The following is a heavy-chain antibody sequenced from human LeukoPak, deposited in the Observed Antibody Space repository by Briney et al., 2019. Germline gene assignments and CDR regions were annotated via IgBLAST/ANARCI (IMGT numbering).Heavy chain of an antibody. CDR2: IKQDGSEK. Sequence: GGSLRLSCTASGFTFSIYWMNWVRQAPGKGLEWVANIKQDGSEKYYVDSVKGRFTISRDNAKKSLYLQMNSLRAEDTAVYYCARETEMANLDYWGQGTLVTVSS. J-gene: IGHJ4*02. D-gene: IGHD5-24*01. CDR1: GFTFSIYW. CDR3: ARETEMANLDY. V-gene: IGHV3-7*04.